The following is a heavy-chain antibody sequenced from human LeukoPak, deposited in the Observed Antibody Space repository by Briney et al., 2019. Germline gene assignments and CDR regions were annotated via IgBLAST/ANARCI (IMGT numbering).Heavy chain of an antibody. CDR3: ARDLWFGELGV. CDR2: ISSSSSYI. V-gene: IGHV3-21*01. Sequence: PGGSLRLSCAASGFTFSSYTMNWVRQAPGKGLEWVSSISSSSSYIYHADSVKGRFTISRDNAKNSLYLQMNSLRAEDTAVYYCARDLWFGELGVWGQGTLVTVSS. J-gene: IGHJ4*02. D-gene: IGHD3-10*01. CDR1: GFTFSSYT.